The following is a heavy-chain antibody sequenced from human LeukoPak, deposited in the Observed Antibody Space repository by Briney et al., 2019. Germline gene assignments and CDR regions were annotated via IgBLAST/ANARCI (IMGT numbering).Heavy chain of an antibody. CDR2: IYSGGST. D-gene: IGHD3-10*01. V-gene: IGHV3-53*01. CDR3: ARDHDGSGSFQYYGMDV. J-gene: IGHJ6*02. Sequence: PGGSLTLSCAASGFTVSSNYMSWVRQAPGKGLEWVSVIYSGGSTYYADSVKGRFTISRDNSKNTLYLQMSSLRAEDTAVYYCARDHDGSGSFQYYGMDVWGQGTTVTVSS. CDR1: GFTVSSNY.